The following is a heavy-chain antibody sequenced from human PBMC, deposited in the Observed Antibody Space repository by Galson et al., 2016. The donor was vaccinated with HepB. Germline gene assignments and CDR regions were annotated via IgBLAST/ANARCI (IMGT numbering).Heavy chain of an antibody. CDR3: AAAATWGSSRPAH. CDR2: ISCSSGST. Sequence: SLRLSCAASGFTFSSSAMNWVRQAPGKGLEWVSGISCSSGSTYYADSVKGRFTISRDNSKNTLYLQMNSLRAEDTALYYGAAAATWGSSRPAHWGQGTLVTVSS. CDR1: GFTFSSSA. D-gene: IGHD6-13*01. J-gene: IGHJ4*02. V-gene: IGHV3-23*01.